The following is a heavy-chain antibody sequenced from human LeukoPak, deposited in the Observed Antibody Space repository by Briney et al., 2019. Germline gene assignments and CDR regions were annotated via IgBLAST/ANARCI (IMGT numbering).Heavy chain of an antibody. CDR1: GGTFSSYA. CDR3: ARDNGWQYCSGGSCYLLDY. CDR2: VIPIFGTA. D-gene: IGHD2-15*01. V-gene: IGHV1-69*06. Sequence: SVRVSCKASGGTFSSYAISWVRQAPGQGLEWMGGVIPIFGTANYAQKFQGRVTITADKSTSTAYMELSSLRSEDTAVYYCARDNGWQYCSGGSCYLLDYWGQGTLVTVSS. J-gene: IGHJ4*02.